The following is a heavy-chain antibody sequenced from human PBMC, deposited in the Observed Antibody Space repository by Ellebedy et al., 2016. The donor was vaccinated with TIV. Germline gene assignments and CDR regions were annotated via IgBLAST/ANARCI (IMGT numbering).Heavy chain of an antibody. D-gene: IGHD3-3*01. CDR3: ARLNLYSVGVDFWIGYVGNWRNYYYYYGMDV. CDR2: IYYSGST. Sequence: MPSETLSLTCTVSGGSISSSSYYWGWIRQPPGKGLEWIGKIYYSGSTYYNPALKSRVTISVDTSKTQFSLKLSSVTAADTTVYYCARLNLYSVGVDFWIGYVGNWRNYYYYYGMDVWGQGTTVTVSS. J-gene: IGHJ6*02. CDR1: GGSISSSSYY. V-gene: IGHV4-39*07.